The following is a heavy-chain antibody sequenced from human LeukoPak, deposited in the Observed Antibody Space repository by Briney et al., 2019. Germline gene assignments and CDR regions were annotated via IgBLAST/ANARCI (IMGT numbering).Heavy chain of an antibody. CDR2: IYHSGST. V-gene: IGHV4-38-2*02. Sequence: SETLSLTCTVSGYSISSGYYWGWLRQPPEKGLEWIGSIYHSGSTYYNPSLKSRVTISVDTSKNQFSLKLSSVTAADTAVYYCARVSYSKDSGYDHYYYSYMDVWGKGTTVTVSS. J-gene: IGHJ6*03. D-gene: IGHD5-12*01. CDR1: GYSISSGYY. CDR3: ARVSYSKDSGYDHYYYSYMDV.